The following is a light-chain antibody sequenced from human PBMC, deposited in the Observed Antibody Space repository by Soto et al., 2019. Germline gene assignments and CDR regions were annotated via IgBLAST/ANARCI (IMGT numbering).Light chain of an antibody. J-gene: IGKJ2*01. Sequence: EIVLTQSPGTLSLSPGERATLAFRASQSVSSSSYLAWYQQKPGQAPRLLIYGASSRATGIPDRFSGSGSGTDFTLTISSLEPEDLAVYYCQQYGSSPSYTFGQGTKLEIK. CDR3: QQYGSSPSYT. CDR2: GAS. V-gene: IGKV3-20*01. CDR1: QSVSSSSY.